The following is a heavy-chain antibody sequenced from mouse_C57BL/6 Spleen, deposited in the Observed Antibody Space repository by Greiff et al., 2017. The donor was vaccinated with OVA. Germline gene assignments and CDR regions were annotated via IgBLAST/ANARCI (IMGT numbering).Heavy chain of an antibody. V-gene: IGHV1-47*01. D-gene: IGHD2-5*01. CDR3: ERRYCSNSPWCAD. J-gene: IGHJ3*01. CDR2: FHPYNDDT. Sequence: QVQLKESGAELVKPGASVKMSCTASGYTFTTYPIEWMKQNHGKSLEWIGNFHPYNDDTKYNEKFKGKATLTVEKSSSTVYLELSRLTSDDSAVSYCERRYCSNSPWCADWGQGTLVTVSA. CDR1: GYTFTTYP.